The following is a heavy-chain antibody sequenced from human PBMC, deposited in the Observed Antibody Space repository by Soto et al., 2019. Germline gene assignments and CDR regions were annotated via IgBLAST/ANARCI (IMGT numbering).Heavy chain of an antibody. CDR3: AKKGLGSLATYCNYGDCHYAFDL. V-gene: IGHV3-23*01. CDR1: GFTFTNYA. Sequence: EVQLLESGGGLVQPGGSLRLSCAASGFTFTNYAMSWVRQAPGKGLAWVSTVSGGGDGTYYADSVKGRFSTSRDNSRNTVYPQMNSLRAEDTAVYYCAKKGLGSLATYCNYGDCHYAFDLWGQGTIVTVSS. CDR2: VSGGGDGT. D-gene: IGHD2-21*02. J-gene: IGHJ3*01.